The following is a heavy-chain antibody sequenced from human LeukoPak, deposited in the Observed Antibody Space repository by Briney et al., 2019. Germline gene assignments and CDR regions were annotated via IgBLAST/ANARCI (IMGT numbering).Heavy chain of an antibody. Sequence: SETLSLTCTVSGGCISSGDYYWSWIRQPPGKGLEWIGYIYYSGSTYYNPSLKSRVTISVDTSKNQFSLKLSSVTAADTAVYYCARGDAGDYYFDYWGQGTLVTVSS. CDR2: IYYSGST. J-gene: IGHJ4*02. V-gene: IGHV4-30-4*01. CDR3: ARGDAGDYYFDY. D-gene: IGHD4-17*01. CDR1: GGCISSGDYY.